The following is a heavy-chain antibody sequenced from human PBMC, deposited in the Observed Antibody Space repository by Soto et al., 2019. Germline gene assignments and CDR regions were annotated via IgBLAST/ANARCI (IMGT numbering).Heavy chain of an antibody. CDR2: INHSGST. CDR1: GGSYSGYY. D-gene: IGHD2-2*01. V-gene: IGHV4-34*01. Sequence: SETLSLTCAVYGGSYSGYYWSWIRQTPGKGLEWIGEINHSGSTNYNPSLKSRVTISVDTSKNQFSLRLSSVTAADTAVYYCARKVVVVVPAQGTRYYYGMDVWDQETTVTVAS. J-gene: IGHJ6*02. CDR3: ARKVVVVVPAQGTRYYYGMDV.